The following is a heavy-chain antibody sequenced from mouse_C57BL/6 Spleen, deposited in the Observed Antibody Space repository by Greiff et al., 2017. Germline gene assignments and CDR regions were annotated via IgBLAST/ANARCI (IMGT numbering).Heavy chain of an antibody. CDR2: ITPSSGYT. Sequence: VQLQQSGAELAKPGASVKLSCKASGYTFPSYWMHCVKPRPGQGMEWIGYITPSSGYTKYNQKFKDKATLTAEKSPSTAYMQLSSLTSEDSAVYFCARDNSCRYFDYGGQGTTLTVSS. CDR1: GYTFPSYW. V-gene: IGHV1-7*01. J-gene: IGHJ2*01. CDR3: ARDNSCRYFDY.